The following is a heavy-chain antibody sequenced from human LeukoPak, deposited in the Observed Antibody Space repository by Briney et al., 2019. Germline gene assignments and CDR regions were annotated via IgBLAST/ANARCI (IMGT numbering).Heavy chain of an antibody. V-gene: IGHV4-4*07. CDR1: SGSLSSFY. D-gene: IGHD5-12*01. CDR2: IYPSGST. Sequence: SGTLSLTCIVPSGSLSSFYWNWSRQPARKGREWVGRIYPSGSTDYNASLKSRVTMSVDTSKKQFSLKLNSVTAADTAVYYCARSSGHDFDYWGQGILVTVSS. J-gene: IGHJ4*02. CDR3: ARSSGHDFDY.